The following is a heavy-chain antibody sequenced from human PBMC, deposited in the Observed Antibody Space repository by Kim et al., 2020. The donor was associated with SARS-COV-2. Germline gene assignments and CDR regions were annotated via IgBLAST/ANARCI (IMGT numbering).Heavy chain of an antibody. Sequence: SETLSITCAVSGGSISSSQWWSWVRQSPGKGLEWIGKIYHGGSTNYNPSLESRVTISVDMSNNQFSLNLNSVTAADTAVYYCASSDYDSSSFDSWGQGTLVTVSA. J-gene: IGHJ4*02. D-gene: IGHD3-22*01. CDR3: ASSDYDSSSFDS. CDR2: IYHGGST. V-gene: IGHV4-4*02. CDR1: GGSISSSQW.